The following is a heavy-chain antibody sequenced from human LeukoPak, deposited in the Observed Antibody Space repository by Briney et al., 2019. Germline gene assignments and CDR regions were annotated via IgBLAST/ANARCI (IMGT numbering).Heavy chain of an antibody. J-gene: IGHJ5*02. Sequence: PGGSLRLSCAASGFSFSDAWMSWVRQAPGKGLEWVGHIKSNTDGGTTDYAAPVKGRFTISRDDSKNTLYLQMNSLITEDTAVYYCATEFYNNGYNHWGQGTLVTVSS. D-gene: IGHD5-18*01. V-gene: IGHV3-15*01. CDR1: GFSFSDAW. CDR3: ATEFYNNGYNH. CDR2: IKSNTDGGTT.